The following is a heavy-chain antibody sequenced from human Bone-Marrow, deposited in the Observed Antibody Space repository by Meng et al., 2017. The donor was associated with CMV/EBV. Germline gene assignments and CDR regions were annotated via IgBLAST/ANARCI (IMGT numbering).Heavy chain of an antibody. CDR1: GFSLSTSGVG. D-gene: IGHD5-18*01. CDR2: IYWNDDK. Sequence: SGPTLVKPTQTLTLTCTFSGFSLSTSGVGVGWIRQPPGKALEWLALIYWNDDKRYSPSLKSRLTITKDTSKTQVVLTMTNMDPVDTATYYCAHTSPIQPTELYDYWGQGTLVTVSS. V-gene: IGHV2-5*01. CDR3: AHTSPIQPTELYDY. J-gene: IGHJ4*02.